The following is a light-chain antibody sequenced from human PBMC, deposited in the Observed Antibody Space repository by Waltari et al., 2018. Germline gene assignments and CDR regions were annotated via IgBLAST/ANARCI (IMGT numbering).Light chain of an antibody. CDR1: SSDVGPYNY. CDR2: DVS. CDR3: SSYISSSTLEL. V-gene: IGLV2-14*03. Sequence: QSALTQPASVSGSPGQSITISCTGTSSDVGPYNYVSCYQQHPGKAPKLMIFDVSIRPSGVSNRFSGSKSGNTASLTISGLQAEDEADYYCSSYISSSTLELFGGGTSLTVL. J-gene: IGLJ2*01.